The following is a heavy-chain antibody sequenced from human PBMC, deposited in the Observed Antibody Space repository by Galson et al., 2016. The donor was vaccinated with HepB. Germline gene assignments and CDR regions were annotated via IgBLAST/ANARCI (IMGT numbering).Heavy chain of an antibody. CDR2: INAGNGNT. Sequence: SVKVSCKASGYTFINYDMHWVRQAPGQRLEWMGWINAGNGNTRYSHKFQGSVTITRDTSANIVYMELSSLRSEDTAVYYCARWSSISDHGMDVWGQGTTVTVSS. V-gene: IGHV1-3*01. CDR3: ARWSSISDHGMDV. J-gene: IGHJ6*02. CDR1: GYTFINYD. D-gene: IGHD2-2*01.